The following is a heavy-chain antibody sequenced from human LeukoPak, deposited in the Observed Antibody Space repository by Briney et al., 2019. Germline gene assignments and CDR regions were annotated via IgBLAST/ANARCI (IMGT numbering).Heavy chain of an antibody. D-gene: IGHD4-11*01. J-gene: IGHJ6*02. CDR2: IYYSGST. CDR1: GGSISSSSYF. CDR3: ARGNDYSNYQGPNYYYYGMDV. V-gene: IGHV4-39*01. Sequence: NASETLSLTCTVSGGSISSSSYFWGWIRQPPGKGLEGIGSIYYSGSTYYNPSLKSRVTISVDTSKNQFSLKLSSVTAADTAVYYCARGNDYSNYQGPNYYYYGMDVWGQGTTVTVSS.